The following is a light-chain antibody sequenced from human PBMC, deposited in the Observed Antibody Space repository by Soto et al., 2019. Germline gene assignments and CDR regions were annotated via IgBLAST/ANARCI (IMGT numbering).Light chain of an antibody. CDR2: DAY. Sequence: IVLPQSPATLSLSPGERATLSCRASQSVSTYLAWYQQKPGQAPRLLIYDAYNRATGIPARFSGSGSGTDFTLTISSLEPEDFAVYYCQQRSNWPPITFGQGTRLEIK. CDR1: QSVSTY. CDR3: QQRSNWPPIT. V-gene: IGKV3-11*01. J-gene: IGKJ5*01.